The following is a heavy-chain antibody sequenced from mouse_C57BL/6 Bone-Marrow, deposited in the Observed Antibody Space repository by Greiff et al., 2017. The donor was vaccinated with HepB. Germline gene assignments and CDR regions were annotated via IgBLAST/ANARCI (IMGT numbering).Heavy chain of an antibody. CDR3: ARGPHLPPGFAY. CDR1: GFTFSSYA. D-gene: IGHD5-5*01. V-gene: IGHV5-4*03. Sequence: EVKLVESGGGLVKPGGSLKLSCAASGFTFSSYAMSWVRQTPEKRLEWVATISDGGSYTYYPDNVKGRFTISRDNAKNNLYLQMSHLKSEDTAMYYCARGPHLPPGFAYWGQGTLVTVSA. CDR2: ISDGGSYT. J-gene: IGHJ3*01.